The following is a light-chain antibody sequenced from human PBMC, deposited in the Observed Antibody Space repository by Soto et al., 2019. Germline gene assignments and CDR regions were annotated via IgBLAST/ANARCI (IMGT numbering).Light chain of an antibody. CDR1: QSVRSNY. V-gene: IGKV3-20*01. CDR2: GAS. Sequence: EIVLTQSPGTLSLSPGERATLSCRASQSVRSNYLAWYQQKPGQAPRLLIYGASTRATGIPDRVSGSGSGTDFTLTISRLEPDDFAVFYCQQYAGSPYTFGQGTKLEIK. J-gene: IGKJ2*01. CDR3: QQYAGSPYT.